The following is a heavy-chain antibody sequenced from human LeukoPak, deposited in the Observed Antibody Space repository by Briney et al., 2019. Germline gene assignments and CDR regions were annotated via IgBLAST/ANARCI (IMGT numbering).Heavy chain of an antibody. J-gene: IGHJ4*02. Sequence: PGGSLRLSCAASGFTVSSNYMSWVRQAPGKGLEWVSVIYSGGSTYYADSVKGRFTISRDNSKNTLYLQMNSLRAEDTAVYYCARDQGYFDWLLNRFDYWGQGTLVTVSS. D-gene: IGHD3-9*01. CDR1: GFTVSSNY. CDR2: IYSGGST. V-gene: IGHV3-53*01. CDR3: ARDQGYFDWLLNRFDY.